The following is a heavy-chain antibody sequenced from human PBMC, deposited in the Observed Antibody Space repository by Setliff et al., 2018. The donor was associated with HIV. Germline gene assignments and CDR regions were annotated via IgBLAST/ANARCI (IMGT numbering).Heavy chain of an antibody. J-gene: IGHJ6*03. Sequence: PSETLSLTCTVSGGSISTYYWSWIRQSPGEGLEWIGYIFYTESTNYTPSIKSTNYNPSLKSRFTISRDNAKSSLYLQMSSLTADDTAAYYCARARRDASGYWGHFFYYMDVWGKGTTVTVSS. CDR2: IFYTESTNYTPSIKST. V-gene: IGHV4-59*12. CDR3: ARARRDASGYWGHFFYYMDV. D-gene: IGHD3-22*01. CDR1: GGSISTYY.